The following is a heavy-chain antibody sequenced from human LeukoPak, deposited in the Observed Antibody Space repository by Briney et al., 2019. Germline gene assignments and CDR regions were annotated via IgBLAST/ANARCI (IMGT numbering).Heavy chain of an antibody. CDR3: AKSRLGTDTSTVHSFVY. CDR1: GDSISSLY. Sequence: PSETLSLTCSVSGDSISSLYWNWIRQPPGMGLEWIGFIYHSGTVTYNPSLKSRGTMSVDTSKNQVSLKLTSVTAADTAVYYCAKSRLGTDTSTVHSFVYWGQGILVTVSS. J-gene: IGHJ4*02. D-gene: IGHD4-11*01. V-gene: IGHV4-59*11. CDR2: IYHSGTV.